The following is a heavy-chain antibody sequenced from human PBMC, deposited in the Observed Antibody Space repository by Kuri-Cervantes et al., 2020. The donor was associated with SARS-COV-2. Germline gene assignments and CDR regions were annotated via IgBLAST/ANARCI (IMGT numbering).Heavy chain of an antibody. CDR3: ARASLGELSLFRYFDY. CDR2: IWYDGSNK. Sequence: GGSLRLSCAASGFTFSSYGMHWVRQAPGKGLEWVAVIWYDGSNKYYADSVKGRFTISRDNSKNTLYLQMNSLRAEDTAVYYCARASLGELSLFRYFDYWGQGTLVTVSS. CDR1: GFTFSSYG. V-gene: IGHV3-30*19. J-gene: IGHJ4*02. D-gene: IGHD3-16*02.